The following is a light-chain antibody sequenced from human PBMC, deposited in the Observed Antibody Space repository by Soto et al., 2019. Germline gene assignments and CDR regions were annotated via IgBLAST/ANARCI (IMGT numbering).Light chain of an antibody. V-gene: IGKV1-27*01. CDR1: QAISNY. CDR3: QKYYSALSLT. CDR2: AAS. J-gene: IGKJ4*01. Sequence: DIPMTQSPSSLSASVGDRVTITCRASQAISNYLAWYQQKPGRVPKLLIYAASTLQSGVPSRFSGSGSGTDFTLTISSLQPEDVATYYCQKYYSALSLTFGGGTRVEIK.